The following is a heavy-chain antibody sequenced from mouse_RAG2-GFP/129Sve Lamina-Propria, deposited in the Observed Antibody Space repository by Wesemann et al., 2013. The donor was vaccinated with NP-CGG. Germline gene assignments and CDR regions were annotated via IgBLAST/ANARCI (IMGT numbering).Heavy chain of an antibody. CDR2: INPNNGGT. D-gene: IGHD2-5*01. CDR3: ARSPYYSNSFDY. Sequence: QSHGKSLEWIGDINPNNGGTIYNQKFKGKATLTVDKSSSTAYMELRSLTSEDTAVYYCARSPYYSNSFDYWGQGTTLTVSS. J-gene: IGHJ2*01. V-gene: IGHV1-18*01.